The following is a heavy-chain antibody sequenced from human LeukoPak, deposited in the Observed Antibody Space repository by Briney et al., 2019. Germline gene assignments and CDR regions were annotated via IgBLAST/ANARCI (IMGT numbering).Heavy chain of an antibody. CDR1: GGTFSSYA. CDR2: IIPIFGTA. Sequence: LVKVSCKASGGTFSSYAISWVRQAPGQGLEWMGGIIPIFGTANYAQKFQGRVTITADESTSTAYMELSSLRSEDTAVYYCARVRGPGTHTPWFDPWGQGTLVTVSS. V-gene: IGHV1-69*01. CDR3: ARVRGPGTHTPWFDP. D-gene: IGHD6-13*01. J-gene: IGHJ5*02.